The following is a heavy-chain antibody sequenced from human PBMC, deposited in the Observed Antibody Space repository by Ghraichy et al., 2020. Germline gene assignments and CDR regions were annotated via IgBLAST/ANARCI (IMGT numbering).Heavy chain of an antibody. CDR3: ARVGDCEGSGWHRPCWLDP. CDR2: TYFRSKWYN. CDR1: GDSVSNNTSA. D-gene: IGHD6-19*01. V-gene: IGHV6-1*01. J-gene: IGHJ5*02. Sequence: SQTLSLTCVISGDSVSNNTSAWNWIRQSPSRGLEWLGRTYFRSKWYNDYAVSVKSRITIDPDTSKNQFSLQLNSVTPEDTTVYYCARVGDCEGSGWHRPCWLDPWGQGILVTVSS.